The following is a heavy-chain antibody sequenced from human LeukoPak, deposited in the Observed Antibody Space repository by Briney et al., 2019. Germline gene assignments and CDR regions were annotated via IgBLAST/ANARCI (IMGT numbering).Heavy chain of an antibody. D-gene: IGHD3-10*01. CDR3: AKDYYGPSGGIDY. CDR2: IWYDGSNK. J-gene: IGHJ4*02. Sequence: GRSLRLSCAASGFTFSNYGMHWVRQAPGKGLEWVAVIWYDGSNKYYADSVKGRFTISRDNSENTLYLRMSSLRAEDTAVYYCAKDYYGPSGGIDYWGQGTLVTVSS. CDR1: GFTFSNYG. V-gene: IGHV3-33*06.